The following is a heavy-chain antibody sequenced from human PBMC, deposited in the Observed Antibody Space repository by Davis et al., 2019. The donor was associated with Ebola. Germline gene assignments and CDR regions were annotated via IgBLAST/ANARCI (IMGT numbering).Heavy chain of an antibody. CDR3: ATEQFSSGWPKRGGMDV. D-gene: IGHD6-19*01. J-gene: IGHJ6*02. Sequence: SVKVSCKASGGTFSSYAISWVRQAPGQGLEWMGGIIPIFGTANYAQKFQGRVTMTEDTSTDTAYMELSSLRSEDTAVYYCATEQFSSGWPKRGGMDVWGQGTTVTVSS. CDR1: GGTFSSYA. V-gene: IGHV1-69*06. CDR2: IIPIFGTA.